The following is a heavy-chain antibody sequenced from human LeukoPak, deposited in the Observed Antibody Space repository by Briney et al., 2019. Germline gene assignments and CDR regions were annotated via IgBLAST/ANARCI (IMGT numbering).Heavy chain of an antibody. CDR3: ARDPTVTNVHDAFDM. J-gene: IGHJ3*02. CDR2: ITRDETQK. Sequence: GGTPRLSSAASGVTLSNFWMNWGRHAPGEGLEWVAIITRDETQKYYVDSVKGRFTLSRDDAKNSLYLQMNSLRAEDTAVYYCARDPTVTNVHDAFDMWGQGTMVTVSS. D-gene: IGHD4-17*01. CDR1: GVTLSNFW. V-gene: IGHV3-7*05.